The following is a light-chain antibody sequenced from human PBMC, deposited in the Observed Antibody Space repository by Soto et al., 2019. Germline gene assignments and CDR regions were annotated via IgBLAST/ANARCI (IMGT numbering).Light chain of an antibody. V-gene: IGKV3-20*01. CDR2: GTS. J-gene: IGKJ1*01. CDR1: QNISRS. CDR3: QQYGSSPWT. Sequence: EIVMTQSPVTLSVSPGERATLSCRASQNISRSLAWYQQKPGQGPSLLIYGTSTREGGVPDRFSGSGSGTEFTLTISRLEPEDFAVYYCQQYGSSPWTFGQGTKVDIK.